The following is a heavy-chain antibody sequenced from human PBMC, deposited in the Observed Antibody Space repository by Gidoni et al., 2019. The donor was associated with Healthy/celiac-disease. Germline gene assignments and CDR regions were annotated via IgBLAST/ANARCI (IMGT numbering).Heavy chain of an antibody. Sequence: EVQLVQSGAEVKKHGESLRLACTGSGYSFTSYGIGWMRQRPGKGLGWMGRIDPSDSYTNSSPSFQGHVTISADKSISTAYLQWSSLKASDTAMYYCAIHGRRNDYSNYDYYYYGMDVWGQGTTVTVSS. D-gene: IGHD4-4*01. CDR1: GYSFTSYG. CDR3: AIHGRRNDYSNYDYYYYGMDV. J-gene: IGHJ6*02. CDR2: IDPSDSYT. V-gene: IGHV5-10-1*03.